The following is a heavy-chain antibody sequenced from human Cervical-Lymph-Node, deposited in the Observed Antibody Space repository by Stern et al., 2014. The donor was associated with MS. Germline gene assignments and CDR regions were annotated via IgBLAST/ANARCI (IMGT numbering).Heavy chain of an antibody. CDR2: ISGYNDDT. J-gene: IGHJ5*02. Sequence: VHLVESGAEVKKPGASVKVSCKASGYTFTNYGISWVRQAPGQGLEWMGWISGYNDDTNYVEKFQGRVTMTTDTSTSTAYLELRSLISDDTAVYYCARDPHIAVAGTGGGFDPWGQGTLVTVSS. D-gene: IGHD6-19*01. CDR1: GYTFTNYG. V-gene: IGHV1-18*01. CDR3: ARDPHIAVAGTGGGFDP.